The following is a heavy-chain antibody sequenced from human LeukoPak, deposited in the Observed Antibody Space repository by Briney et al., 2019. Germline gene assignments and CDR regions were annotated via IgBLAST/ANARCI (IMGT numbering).Heavy chain of an antibody. CDR2: IYYSGST. J-gene: IGHJ5*02. CDR1: GGSISSYY. Sequence: SETLSLTCPVSGGSISSYYWSWIRPPPRKGLEWIGYIYYSGSTNYNPSLKSRVTISVDTSKTQFYLKLSSVTDADTAVYYCARDSSGWYRWFDPWGQGTLVTVSS. V-gene: IGHV4-59*12. CDR3: ARDSSGWYRWFDP. D-gene: IGHD6-19*01.